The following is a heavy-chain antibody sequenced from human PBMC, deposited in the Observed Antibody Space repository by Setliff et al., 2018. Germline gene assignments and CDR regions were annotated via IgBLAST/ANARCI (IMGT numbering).Heavy chain of an antibody. Sequence: ASVKVSCKASGYTFTSYDINWVRQATGQGLEWMGWMDPNSGNTGYAQKFQGRVTMTRNTSISTAYMELSSLRSEDTAVYYCAMGYSYGYKFTPGPFDIWGQGTMVTVSS. J-gene: IGHJ3*02. CDR3: AMGYSYGYKFTPGPFDI. CDR1: GYTFTSYD. V-gene: IGHV1-8*02. D-gene: IGHD5-18*01. CDR2: MDPNSGNT.